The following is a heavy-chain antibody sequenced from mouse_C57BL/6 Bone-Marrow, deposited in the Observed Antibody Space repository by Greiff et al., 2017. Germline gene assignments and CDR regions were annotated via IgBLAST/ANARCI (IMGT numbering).Heavy chain of an antibody. Sequence: VQLQQSGPELVKPGASVKISCKASGYSFTDYNMNWVKQSNGKSLEWIGVINPNYGTTSYNQKFKGKATLTVDQSSSTAYMQLNSLTSEDSAVYYCARSPLITTVVATGAMDYWGQGTSVTVSS. V-gene: IGHV1-39*01. D-gene: IGHD1-1*01. CDR1: GYSFTDYN. J-gene: IGHJ4*01. CDR2: INPNYGTT. CDR3: ARSPLITTVVATGAMDY.